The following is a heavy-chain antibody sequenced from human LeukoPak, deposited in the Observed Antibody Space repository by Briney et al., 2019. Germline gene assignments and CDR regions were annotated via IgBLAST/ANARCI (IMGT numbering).Heavy chain of an antibody. V-gene: IGHV1-18*04. CDR1: GYTFTGYY. CDR3: AREGYYDFWSGYSTIDY. D-gene: IGHD3-3*01. CDR2: ISAYNGNT. Sequence: ASVKVSCKASGYTFTGYYMHWVRQTPGQGLEWMGWISAYNGNTNYAQKLQGRVTMTTDTSTSTAYMELRSLRSDDTAVYYCAREGYYDFWSGYSTIDYWGQGTLVTVSS. J-gene: IGHJ4*02.